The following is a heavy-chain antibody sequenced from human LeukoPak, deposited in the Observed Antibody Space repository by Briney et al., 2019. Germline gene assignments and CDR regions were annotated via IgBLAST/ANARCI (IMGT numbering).Heavy chain of an antibody. D-gene: IGHD3-22*01. J-gene: IGHJ4*02. Sequence: RASVKVSCKASGYTFTNYGISWVRQAPGQGLEWMGWISAYNGNTKYAQKLQGRVTMTTDTSTSTAYMELRSLRSDDTAVYYCARDINYYYDSSGYYDYFDYWGQGTLVTVSS. V-gene: IGHV1-18*01. CDR1: GYTFTNYG. CDR2: ISAYNGNT. CDR3: ARDINYYYDSSGYYDYFDY.